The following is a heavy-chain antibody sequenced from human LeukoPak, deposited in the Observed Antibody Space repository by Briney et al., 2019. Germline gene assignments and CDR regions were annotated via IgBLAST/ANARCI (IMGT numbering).Heavy chain of an antibody. CDR3: ARDSRNAGYSYGYDDY. CDR2: ISSSSSTI. D-gene: IGHD5-18*01. V-gene: IGHV3-48*02. Sequence: PGGSLRLSCAASGFTFSSYSMNWVRQAPGKGLEWVSYISSSSSTIYYADPVKGRFTISRDNAKNSLYLQMNSLRDEDTAVYYCARDSRNAGYSYGYDDYWGQGTLVTVSS. CDR1: GFTFSSYS. J-gene: IGHJ4*02.